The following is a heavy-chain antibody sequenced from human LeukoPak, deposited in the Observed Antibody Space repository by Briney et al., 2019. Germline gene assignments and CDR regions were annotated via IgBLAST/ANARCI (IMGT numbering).Heavy chain of an antibody. J-gene: IGHJ4*02. CDR1: GYMFTGYY. CDR3: ARAHSSGWYMD. V-gene: IGHV1-2*02. Sequence: GASVKVSCKASGYMFTGYYMHWVRQAPGQGLEWMGWINPNSGGTNYAQKFQGRVTMTRDTSISTAYMELSSLRSDDTAVYYCARAHSSGWYMDWGQGTLVTVSS. D-gene: IGHD6-19*01. CDR2: INPNSGGT.